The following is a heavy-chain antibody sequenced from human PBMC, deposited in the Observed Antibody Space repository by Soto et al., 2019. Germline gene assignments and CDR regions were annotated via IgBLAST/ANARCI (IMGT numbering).Heavy chain of an antibody. CDR1: GYTFTSYD. V-gene: IGHV1-18*01. J-gene: IGHJ6*02. Sequence: QVQLVQSGAEVKKPGASVKVSCKASGYTFTSYDINWVRQAPGQGLEWMGWISSYNDNANYVQKLQGRVTMTTDTSTSTPYMELRSLRSDDTAVDYCARRGLSSCYRGMDVWGQGTTVTVSS. CDR2: ISSYNDNA. D-gene: IGHD2-15*01. CDR3: ARRGLSSCYRGMDV.